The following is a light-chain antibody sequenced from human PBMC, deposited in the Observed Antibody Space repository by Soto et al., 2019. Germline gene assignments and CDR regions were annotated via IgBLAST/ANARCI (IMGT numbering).Light chain of an antibody. CDR3: QSYDSSLSGYYV. J-gene: IGLJ1*01. Sequence: QSVLTQPPSVSGAPGQRVTISCTGSSSNIGAGYDVHWYQQLPGTAPKLLIYGNSNRPSGVPDRFSGSKSGTSASLAITGLHAEDEADYYGQSYDSSLSGYYVFGTGTKV. CDR2: GNS. V-gene: IGLV1-40*01. CDR1: SSNIGAGYD.